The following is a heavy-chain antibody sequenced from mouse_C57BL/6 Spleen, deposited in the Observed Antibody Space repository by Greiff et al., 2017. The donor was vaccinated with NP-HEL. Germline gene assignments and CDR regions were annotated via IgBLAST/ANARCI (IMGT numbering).Heavy chain of an antibody. CDR1: GYTFTSYW. J-gene: IGHJ1*03. D-gene: IGHD2-4*01. CDR2: IYPGSGST. CDR3: ARERIYYDYDGGGYFDV. V-gene: IGHV1-55*01. Sequence: QVQLQQPGAELVKPGASVKMSCKASGYTFTSYWITWVKQRPGQGLEWIGDIYPGSGSTNYNEKFKSKATLTVDTSSSTAYMQLSSLTSEDSAVYYCARERIYYDYDGGGYFDVWGTGTTVTVSS.